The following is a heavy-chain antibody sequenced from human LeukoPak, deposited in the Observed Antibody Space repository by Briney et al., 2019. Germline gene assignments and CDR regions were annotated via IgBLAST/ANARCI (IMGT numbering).Heavy chain of an antibody. Sequence: GGSLRLSCAASGFTFSSYAMSWVRQAPGEGLEWVSAISGSGGNTYYADSVKGRFTISRDNSKNTLYLQMNSLRAGDTAVYYCARVFKGGLLQHWGQGTLVTVSS. J-gene: IGHJ1*01. CDR1: GFTFSSYA. CDR3: ARVFKGGLLQH. D-gene: IGHD2-15*01. CDR2: ISGSGGNT. V-gene: IGHV3-23*01.